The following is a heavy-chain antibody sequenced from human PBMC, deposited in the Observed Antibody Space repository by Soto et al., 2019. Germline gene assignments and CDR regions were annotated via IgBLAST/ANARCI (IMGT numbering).Heavy chain of an antibody. Sequence: GGSLRLSCVASGFSFSNYNMNWVRQAPGKGLEWVSYITDSSDTVHYADSVRGRFTISRDNAKNSLYLQMNSLRAEDTAVYYCARDLKLERLKYYYYGMDVWGQGTTVTVSS. CDR3: ARDLKLERLKYYYYGMDV. D-gene: IGHD1-1*01. CDR2: ITDSSDTV. V-gene: IGHV3-48*01. CDR1: GFSFSNYN. J-gene: IGHJ6*02.